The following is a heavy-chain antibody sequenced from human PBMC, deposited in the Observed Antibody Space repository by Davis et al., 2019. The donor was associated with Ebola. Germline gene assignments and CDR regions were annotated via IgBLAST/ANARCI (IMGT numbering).Heavy chain of an antibody. V-gene: IGHV3-11*05. D-gene: IGHD3-3*01. CDR1: GFTFSYFY. Sequence: GESLKISCAASGFTFSYFYMSWIRQAPGKGLEWVSYISSSSRYTSYADSVKGRFTISRDNSKNTLYLQMNSLRAEDTAVYYCAKGVDWSGFGNYYYCMDVWGQGTTVTVSS. CDR2: ISSSSRYT. J-gene: IGHJ6*02. CDR3: AKGVDWSGFGNYYYCMDV.